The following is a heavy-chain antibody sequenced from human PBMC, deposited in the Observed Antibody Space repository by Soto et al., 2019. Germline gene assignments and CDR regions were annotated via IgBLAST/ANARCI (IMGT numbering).Heavy chain of an antibody. CDR1: GGTFSSYA. CDR3: AGYCSGGSCYSGPMSAFDI. D-gene: IGHD2-15*01. J-gene: IGHJ3*02. CDR2: IIPIFGTA. Sequence: GASVKVSCKASGGTFSSYAISWVRQAPGQGLEWMGGIIPIFGTANYAQKFQGRVTITADESTSTAYMELSSLRSEDTAVYYCAGYCSGGSCYSGPMSAFDIWGQGTMVT. V-gene: IGHV1-69*13.